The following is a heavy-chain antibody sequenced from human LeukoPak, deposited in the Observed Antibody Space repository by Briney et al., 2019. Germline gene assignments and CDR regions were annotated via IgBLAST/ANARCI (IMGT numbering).Heavy chain of an antibody. Sequence: GGSLRLSCAASGFTFSSYAMSWVRQAPGKGLEWVSAISGSGGSTYYADSARGRFTISRDNSKNTLYLQMNSLRAEDTAVYYCAKVFWAWRTWLYYDYWGRGTLVTVSS. J-gene: IGHJ4*02. CDR2: ISGSGGST. V-gene: IGHV3-23*01. CDR1: GFTFSSYA. CDR3: AKVFWAWRTWLYYDY. D-gene: IGHD3-3*01.